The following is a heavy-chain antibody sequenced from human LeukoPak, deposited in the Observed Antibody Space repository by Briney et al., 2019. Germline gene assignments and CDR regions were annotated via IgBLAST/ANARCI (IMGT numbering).Heavy chain of an antibody. CDR3: AKDPEDVLLWFGVHFDY. D-gene: IGHD3-10*01. Sequence: GGSLRLSCAASGFTFSSYAMSWVRQAPGKGLEWVSAISGSGGSTYYADSVKGRFTISSDNSKNTLYLQMNSLRAEDTAVYYCAKDPEDVLLWFGVHFDYWGQGTLVTVSS. CDR1: GFTFSSYA. CDR2: ISGSGGST. V-gene: IGHV3-23*01. J-gene: IGHJ4*02.